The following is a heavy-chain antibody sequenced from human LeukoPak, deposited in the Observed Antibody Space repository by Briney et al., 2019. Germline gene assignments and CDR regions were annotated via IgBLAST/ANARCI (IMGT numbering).Heavy chain of an antibody. D-gene: IGHD2-2*01. V-gene: IGHV3-66*01. CDR2: IYGGGST. CDR3: ARGMGTQLLLEALDY. CDR1: GFTVSSNY. Sequence: GGSLRLSCAASGFTVSSNYMSWVRQAPGKGLGWVSIIYGGGSTYYADSVRGRFTISRDNSKNTLYLLMNSLRAEDTAVYYCARGMGTQLLLEALDYWGQGTLVTVSS. J-gene: IGHJ4*02.